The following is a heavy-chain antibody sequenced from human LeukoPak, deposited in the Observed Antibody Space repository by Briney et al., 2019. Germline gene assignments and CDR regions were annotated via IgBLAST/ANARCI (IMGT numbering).Heavy chain of an antibody. Sequence: PGGSLRLSGAASGFTFSSYAMSWVRQAPGKGLEWVSAISGSGGSTYYADSVKGRFTISRDNSKNTLFLQMNSLRAEDTAVYYCAKDPGWFGDYYFDYWGQGTLVTVSS. J-gene: IGHJ4*02. CDR3: AKDPGWFGDYYFDY. CDR1: GFTFSSYA. V-gene: IGHV3-23*01. D-gene: IGHD3-10*01. CDR2: ISGSGGST.